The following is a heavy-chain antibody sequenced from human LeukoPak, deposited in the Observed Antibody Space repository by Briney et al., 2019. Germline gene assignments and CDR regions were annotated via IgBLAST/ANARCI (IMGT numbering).Heavy chain of an antibody. J-gene: IGHJ4*02. Sequence: GGSLRLSCAASGFTFSSYGMHWVRQAPGKGLEWVSAISGSGGSTYYADSVKGRFTISRDNSKNTLYLQMNSQRAEDTAVYYCAKGGLWFGEPNFDYWGQGTLVTVSS. V-gene: IGHV3-23*01. CDR1: GFTFSSYG. CDR2: ISGSGGST. D-gene: IGHD3-10*01. CDR3: AKGGLWFGEPNFDY.